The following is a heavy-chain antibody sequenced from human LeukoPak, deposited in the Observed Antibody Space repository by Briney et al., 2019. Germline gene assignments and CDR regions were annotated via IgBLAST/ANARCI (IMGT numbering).Heavy chain of an antibody. CDR1: GFTFSSYA. Sequence: GGSLRLSCAASGFTFSSYAMSWVRQAPGEGLEWVSAISGSGGSTYYADSVKGRFTISGDNSKNTLYLQMNSLRAEDTAVYYCAKDRSTVTTIRYYYYYYGMDVWGQGTTVTVSS. J-gene: IGHJ6*02. CDR3: AKDRSTVTTIRYYYYYYGMDV. D-gene: IGHD4-17*01. V-gene: IGHV3-23*01. CDR2: ISGSGGST.